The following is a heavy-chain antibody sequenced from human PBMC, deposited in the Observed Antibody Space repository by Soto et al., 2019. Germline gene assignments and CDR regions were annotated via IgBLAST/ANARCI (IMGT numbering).Heavy chain of an antibody. CDR3: AKDPITMIVVVPRFDY. CDR2: ISGSGGST. Sequence: GGSLRLSCAASGFTFSSYAMSWVRQAPGKGLEWVSAISGSGGSTYYADSVKGRFTISRDNSKNTLYLQMNSLRAEDTAVYYCAKDPITMIVVVPRFDYWGQGTLVTVSS. CDR1: GFTFSSYA. V-gene: IGHV3-23*01. J-gene: IGHJ4*02. D-gene: IGHD3-22*01.